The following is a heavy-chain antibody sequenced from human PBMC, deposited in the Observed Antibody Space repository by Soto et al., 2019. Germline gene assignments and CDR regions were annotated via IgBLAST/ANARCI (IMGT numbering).Heavy chain of an antibody. D-gene: IGHD3-22*01. CDR2: IIPIFGTA. Sequence: VASVKVSCKASGGTFSSYAISWVRQAPGQGLEWMGGIIPIFGTANYAQKFQGRVTITADESTSTAYMELSSLRSEDTAVYYCASHYYDSSGYYSYYYYGMDVWGQGTTVTVSS. CDR1: GGTFSSYA. J-gene: IGHJ6*02. V-gene: IGHV1-69*13. CDR3: ASHYYDSSGYYSYYYYGMDV.